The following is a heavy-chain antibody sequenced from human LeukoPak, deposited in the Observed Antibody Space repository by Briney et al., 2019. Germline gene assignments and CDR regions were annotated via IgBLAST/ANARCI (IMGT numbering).Heavy chain of an antibody. CDR3: ARGLTDPSDAFDI. CDR2: IYSGGST. CDR1: GFTVSSNY. V-gene: IGHV3-53*01. Sequence: PGGSLRLSCAASGFTVSSNYMSWVRQAPGKGLEWVSVIYSGGSTYYADSVKGRFTISRDNSKNTLYLQMNSLRAEDTAVYYCARGLTDPSDAFDIWGQGTMVTVSS. D-gene: IGHD3-9*01. J-gene: IGHJ3*02.